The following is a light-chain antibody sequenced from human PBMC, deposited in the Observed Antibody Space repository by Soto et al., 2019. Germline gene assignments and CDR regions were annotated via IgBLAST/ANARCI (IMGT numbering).Light chain of an antibody. CDR1: QSISNW. Sequence: DIQMTQSPSTLSASVGDRVTITCRASQSISNWLAWYQQKPGQAPRFLMYQASSLESGVPSRFSGSGSGTEFTLTISNVQPDDFATYYCQQYKIYSTFGQGTKVDI. CDR2: QAS. CDR3: QQYKIYST. J-gene: IGKJ2*01. V-gene: IGKV1-5*03.